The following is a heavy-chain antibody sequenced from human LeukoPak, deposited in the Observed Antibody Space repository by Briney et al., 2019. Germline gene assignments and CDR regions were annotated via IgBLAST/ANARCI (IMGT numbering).Heavy chain of an antibody. CDR1: GFTFSRYS. CDR2: ISSSSYI. J-gene: IGHJ4*02. V-gene: IGHV3-21*01. CDR3: ARDFSRGVSSRPIDY. D-gene: IGHD6-13*01. Sequence: GGSLRLSCAASGFTFSRYSMNWVRQAPGKGLEWVSSISSSSYIYYADSVKGRFTISRDNAKNSLYLQMNSLRAEDTVVYYCARDFSRGVSSRPIDYWGQGTLVTVSS.